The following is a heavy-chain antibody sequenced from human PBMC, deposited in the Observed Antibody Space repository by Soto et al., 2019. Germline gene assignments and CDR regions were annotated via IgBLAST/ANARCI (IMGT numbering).Heavy chain of an antibody. V-gene: IGHV3-23*01. CDR1: GFTFSSSA. D-gene: IGHD6-19*01. CDR2: VSGSGGTT. CDR3: ARCTVDTIVTSGWCHYLDP. Sequence: EVQLLDSGGGLVQPGGSLRLSCAASGFTFSSSAMSWVRQAPGKGLEWVSAVSGSGGTTYYADSVRGRFTISRDNSKNTLYLQMNGLRAEDTAIYSCARCTVDTIVTSGWCHYLDPWGQGTLVTVSS. J-gene: IGHJ5*02.